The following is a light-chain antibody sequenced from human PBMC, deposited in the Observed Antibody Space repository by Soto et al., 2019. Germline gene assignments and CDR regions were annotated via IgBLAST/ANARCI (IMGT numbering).Light chain of an antibody. CDR3: QQYDVLPIT. Sequence: IQLPPPPSSLSASVGDRVTITCRASQSISSYLNWYQQKPGKAPKLLIYAASSLQSGVPSRFRGSGSGTEFSFNITSLQPEDVATYYCQQYDVLPITFGQGTRLEIK. J-gene: IGKJ5*01. V-gene: IGKV1-33*01. CDR2: AAS. CDR1: QSISSY.